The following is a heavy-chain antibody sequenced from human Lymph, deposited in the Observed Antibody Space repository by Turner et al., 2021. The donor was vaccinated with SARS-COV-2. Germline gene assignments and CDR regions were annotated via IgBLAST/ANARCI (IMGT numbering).Heavy chain of an antibody. D-gene: IGHD3-3*01. CDR2: IKQDGSEK. CDR1: GFTFRCYW. V-gene: IGHV3-7*03. CDR3: ARVGVRFEWSDGYHYYYAMDV. J-gene: IGHJ6*02. Sequence: EVQLVESGGGLVQPGGSLRLSCSASGFTFRCYWMSWVRQAPGKGLEWVANIKQDGSEKYYVDSVKGRFTISRDNAKNSLYLQMNSLRADDTAVYFCARVGVRFEWSDGYHYYYAMDVWGQGTTVTVSS.